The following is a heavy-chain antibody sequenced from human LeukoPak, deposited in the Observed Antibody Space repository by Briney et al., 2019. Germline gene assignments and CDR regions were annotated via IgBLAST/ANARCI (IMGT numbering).Heavy chain of an antibody. Sequence: PSETLSLTCTVAGGSISSYYWSGIRQPPGKGLEWRGYIYYSGSTNYNPSLKSRVTISVDTSKNQFSLKLSSVTAADTAVYYCASGMVDTAMVPLALGYYGMDVWGQGTTVTVSS. V-gene: IGHV4-59*12. CDR3: ASGMVDTAMVPLALGYYGMDV. CDR2: IYYSGST. J-gene: IGHJ6*02. D-gene: IGHD5-18*01. CDR1: GGSISSYY.